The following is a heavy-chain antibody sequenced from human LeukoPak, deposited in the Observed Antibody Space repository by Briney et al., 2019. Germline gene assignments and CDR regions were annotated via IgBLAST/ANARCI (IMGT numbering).Heavy chain of an antibody. Sequence: GGSLRLSCAASGFTFSTYWMSWVRQAPGKGLEWVANIKQDGSEKYYVDSVKGRFTVSRDNSKNTVFLQMNSLSAEDTAVYYCAKDSTYDSGGHDRGYNWFDPWGQGTPVTVSS. J-gene: IGHJ5*02. V-gene: IGHV3-7*03. CDR1: GFTFSTYW. D-gene: IGHD3-10*01. CDR3: AKDSTYDSGGHDRGYNWFDP. CDR2: IKQDGSEK.